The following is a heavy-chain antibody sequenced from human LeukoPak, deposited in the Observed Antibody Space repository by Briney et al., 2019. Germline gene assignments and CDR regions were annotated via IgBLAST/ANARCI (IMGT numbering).Heavy chain of an antibody. CDR3: AKDNPIETVPGLGPGQ. J-gene: IGHJ4*02. D-gene: IGHD2-2*01. Sequence: PGGSLRLSCAASGFTFSNSGMHWVRQAPGKGLEWVAFIRYDGSENFYADSVKGRFTISRDNSKNTLYLQMNSLRVDDAGVYYCAKDNPIETVPGLGPGQWGQGTLVTVSS. CDR1: GFTFSNSG. CDR2: IRYDGSEN. V-gene: IGHV3-30*02.